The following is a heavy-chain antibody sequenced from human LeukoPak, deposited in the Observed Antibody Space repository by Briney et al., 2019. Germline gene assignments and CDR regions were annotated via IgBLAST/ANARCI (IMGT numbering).Heavy chain of an antibody. CDR2: INSDGSST. D-gene: IGHD3-3*01. Sequence: GGSLRLSCAASGFTFSSYWMHWVRQAPGKGLVWVSRINSDGSSTSYADSVKGRFTISRDNAKNTLYLQMNSLRAEDTAVYYCARDPRTPYTIFGVVIIGHDAFDIWGQGTMVTASS. J-gene: IGHJ3*02. CDR3: ARDPRTPYTIFGVVIIGHDAFDI. CDR1: GFTFSSYW. V-gene: IGHV3-74*01.